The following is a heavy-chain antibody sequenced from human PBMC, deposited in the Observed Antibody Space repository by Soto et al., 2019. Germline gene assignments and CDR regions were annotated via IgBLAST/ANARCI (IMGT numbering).Heavy chain of an antibody. Sequence: SETLSLTCAVSGYSISSCYYWGWIRQPPGKGLEWIGSIYHSGSTYYNPSLKSRVTISVDTSKNQFSLKLSSVTAADTAVYYCARGQEQLVHWFDPWGQGTLVTVSS. CDR2: IYHSGST. CDR3: ARGQEQLVHWFDP. D-gene: IGHD6-13*01. V-gene: IGHV4-38-2*01. CDR1: GYSISSCYY. J-gene: IGHJ5*02.